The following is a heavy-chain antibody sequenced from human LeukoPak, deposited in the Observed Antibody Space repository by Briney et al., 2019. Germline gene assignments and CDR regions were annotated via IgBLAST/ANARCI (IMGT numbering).Heavy chain of an antibody. D-gene: IGHD3-22*01. V-gene: IGHV3-30*03. J-gene: IGHJ4*02. Sequence: GGSLRLSCAASGFTFRSYGMHWVRQAPGKGLEWVAVISTDGSNKYYADSVKGRFTISRDNSKNTLYLQMNSLRAEDTAICYCARNRGATGYYWVDYWGQGTLVTVSS. CDR3: ARNRGATGYYWVDY. CDR1: GFTFRSYG. CDR2: ISTDGSNK.